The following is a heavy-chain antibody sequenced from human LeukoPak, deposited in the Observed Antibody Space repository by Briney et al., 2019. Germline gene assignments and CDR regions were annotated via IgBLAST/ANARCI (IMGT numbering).Heavy chain of an antibody. CDR2: ISGSGDIT. Sequence: GGSLRLSCAASGFMFSTYAMSWVRQAPGKGLEWVSVISGSGDITYYAESAKGRFTISRDNSRNTLFLHMNSLRAEDTAVYYCTPLGSGVDYWGQGTLVTVSS. J-gene: IGHJ4*02. CDR1: GFMFSTYA. V-gene: IGHV3-23*01. CDR3: TPLGSGVDY. D-gene: IGHD6-19*01.